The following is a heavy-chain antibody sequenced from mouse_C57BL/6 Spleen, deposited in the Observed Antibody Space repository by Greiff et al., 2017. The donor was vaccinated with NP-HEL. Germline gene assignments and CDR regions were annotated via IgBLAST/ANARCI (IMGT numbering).Heavy chain of an antibody. CDR1: GYSFTGYF. J-gene: IGHJ4*01. CDR2: INPYNGDT. CDR3: ARGDYDQDAMDY. Sequence: VQLQQSGPELVKPGDSVKISCKASGYSFTGYFMNWVMQSHGKSLEWIGRINPYNGDTFYNQKFKGKATLTVDKSSSTAHMELRSLTSEDSAVYYCARGDYDQDAMDYWGQGTSVTVSS. V-gene: IGHV1-20*01. D-gene: IGHD2-4*01.